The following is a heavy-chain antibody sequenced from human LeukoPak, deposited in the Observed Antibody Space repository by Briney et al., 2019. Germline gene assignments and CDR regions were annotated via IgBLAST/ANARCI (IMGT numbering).Heavy chain of an antibody. Sequence: PGGSLRLSCAASGFTFSSYGMHWVRQAPGKGLEWVAFIRYDGSNKYYADSVKGRFTISRDNSKNTLYLQMNSLRAEDTAVYYCAKDWWSLSSGSFDPWGQGTLVTVSS. D-gene: IGHD3-10*01. CDR3: AKDWWSLSSGSFDP. V-gene: IGHV3-30*02. J-gene: IGHJ5*02. CDR1: GFTFSSYG. CDR2: IRYDGSNK.